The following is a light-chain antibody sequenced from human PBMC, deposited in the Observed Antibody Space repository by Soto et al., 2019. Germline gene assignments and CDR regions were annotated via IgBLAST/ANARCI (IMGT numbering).Light chain of an antibody. J-gene: IGLJ2*01. CDR2: LNSDGSH. CDR3: QTWGTGTVV. CDR1: SGHSTYA. V-gene: IGLV4-69*01. Sequence: QLVLTQSPSASASLGASVKLTCTLTSGHSTYAIEWHQQQPEKGPRYLMKLNSDGSHSKGDGIPDRFSGSSSGAERYLAIASRQSEDEADYYCQTWGTGTVVFGGGTKLTVL.